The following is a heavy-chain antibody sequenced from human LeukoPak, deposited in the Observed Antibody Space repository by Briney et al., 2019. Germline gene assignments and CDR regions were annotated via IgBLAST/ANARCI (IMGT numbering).Heavy chain of an antibody. D-gene: IGHD1-26*01. CDR3: AKMKGHPLPKYYMDV. J-gene: IGHJ6*01. CDR1: GFTFSGFA. Sequence: GGSLRLSCAASGFTFSGFAMSWDRRTPGKGLEWVSGISGSGDNTLYADSVKGRFTISRDNSKNTLYLEMNSLRAEDTAIYYCAKMKGHPLPKYYMDVWGQGTTVPVSS. CDR2: ISGSGDNT. V-gene: IGHV3-23*01.